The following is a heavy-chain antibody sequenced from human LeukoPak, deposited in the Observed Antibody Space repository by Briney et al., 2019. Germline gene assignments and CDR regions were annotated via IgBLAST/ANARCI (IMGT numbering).Heavy chain of an antibody. Sequence: GGSLRLSCAASGFTFSSYWMNWVRQAPGKGLVWASRIASDGSSTTYADSVKGRFSISRDNAKNTLYLQMNSLRVEDTAVYYCARGRPHGNDYWGQGTLVTVSS. CDR2: IASDGSST. CDR3: ARGRPHGNDY. CDR1: GFTFSSYW. D-gene: IGHD4-23*01. J-gene: IGHJ4*02. V-gene: IGHV3-74*01.